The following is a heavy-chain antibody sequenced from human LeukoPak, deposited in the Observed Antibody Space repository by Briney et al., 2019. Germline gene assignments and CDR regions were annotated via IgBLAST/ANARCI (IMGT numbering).Heavy chain of an antibody. CDR3: AKGATNARALIPHDDY. Sequence: PGGSLRLSCPASGFTFSSYAMSWVRQAPGKGLEWGSTISGTSGSTYYADFVKGRFTISRDNSKNTLYLQMNRLRAEDTALYYCAKGATNARALIPHDDYWGQGTLVTVSS. V-gene: IGHV3-23*01. CDR1: GFTFSSYA. J-gene: IGHJ4*02. D-gene: IGHD3-16*01. CDR2: ISGTSGST.